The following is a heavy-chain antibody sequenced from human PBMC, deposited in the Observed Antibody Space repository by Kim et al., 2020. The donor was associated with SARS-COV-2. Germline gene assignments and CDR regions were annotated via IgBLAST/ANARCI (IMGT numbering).Heavy chain of an antibody. D-gene: IGHD6-13*01. Sequence: SETLSLTCTVSGGSISSSSYYWGWIRQPPGKGLEWIGSIYYSGSTYYNPSLKSRVTISVDTSKNQFSLKLSSVTAADTAVYYCASRGYTIMDYVDYWGQGTLVTVSS. CDR1: GGSISSSSYY. CDR3: ASRGYTIMDYVDY. CDR2: IYYSGST. V-gene: IGHV4-39*01. J-gene: IGHJ4*02.